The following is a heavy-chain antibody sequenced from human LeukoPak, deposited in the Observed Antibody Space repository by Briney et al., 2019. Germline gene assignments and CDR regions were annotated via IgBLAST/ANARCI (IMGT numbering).Heavy chain of an antibody. V-gene: IGHV1-18*01. J-gene: IGHJ4*02. D-gene: IGHD3-16*02. CDR1: GYTFTSYG. Sequence: ASVKVSCKASGYTFTSYGISWVRQAPGQGLEWMGWISAYNGNTNYAQKLQGRVTMTTDTSTSTAYMELRSLRSDDTAVYYCAGVHRNYDYVWGSYRLGYWGQGTLVTVSS. CDR3: AGVHRNYDYVWGSYRLGY. CDR2: ISAYNGNT.